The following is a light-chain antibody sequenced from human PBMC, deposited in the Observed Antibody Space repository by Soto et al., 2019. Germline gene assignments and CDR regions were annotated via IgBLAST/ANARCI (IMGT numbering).Light chain of an antibody. CDR1: QSVTSN. CDR3: QQYNNWPIT. J-gene: IGKJ3*01. CDR2: GAS. Sequence: EILMTQSPATLSASPGERATLSCRASQSVTSNLAWYQQNPGQAPRLLIHGASTMATGIPARFSGSGSGTEFTLTISSLQSEDFAVYYCQQYNNWPITFGPGTKVDIK. V-gene: IGKV3-15*01.